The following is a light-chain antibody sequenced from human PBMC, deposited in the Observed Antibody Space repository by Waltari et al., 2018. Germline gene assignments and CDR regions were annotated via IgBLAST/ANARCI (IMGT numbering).Light chain of an antibody. V-gene: IGLV2-14*03. CDR1: YSAVAASDS. J-gene: IGLJ2*01. CDR3: SSQTLDGVVL. Sequence: QSALTQPASVSGSPGQSITISCRGIYSAVAASDSVSWYQHHPGEAPQVIIYDGTNRPSGVSDRCSASKSANRAFLTISGLQPDDEADYYCSSQTLDGVVLFGGGTKLTVL. CDR2: DGT.